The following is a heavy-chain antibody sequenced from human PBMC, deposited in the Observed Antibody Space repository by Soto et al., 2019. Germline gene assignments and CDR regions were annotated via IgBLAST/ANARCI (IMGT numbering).Heavy chain of an antibody. V-gene: IGHV1-46*01. Sequence: QVQVVQSGAEVKKPGASLNVSCKASGYTFINYYMHWVRQAPGQGIEWIGRIIPSDGSTHYAQRFQDRVIITRDTSTSTVYMELNSLRSEDSAVDYCARGGPELATIGSFDYWGQGTLVTVSS. CDR1: GYTFINYY. D-gene: IGHD5-12*01. CDR3: ARGGPELATIGSFDY. J-gene: IGHJ4*02. CDR2: IIPSDGST.